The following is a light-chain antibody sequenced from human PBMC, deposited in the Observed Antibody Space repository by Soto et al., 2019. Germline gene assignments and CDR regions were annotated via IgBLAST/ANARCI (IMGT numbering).Light chain of an antibody. V-gene: IGKV4-1*01. Sequence: DIVMTQSPDSLAVSLGERATINCKSIQSVLYSSNNANYLAWYQQKPGQPPKLLIHWASARETGVPDRFSGRGSCADFTLTISSLQTEDVAVYYCQQYYSTPYNFGQGTKLEIK. CDR3: QQYYSTPYN. CDR2: WAS. J-gene: IGKJ2*01. CDR1: QSVLYSSNNANY.